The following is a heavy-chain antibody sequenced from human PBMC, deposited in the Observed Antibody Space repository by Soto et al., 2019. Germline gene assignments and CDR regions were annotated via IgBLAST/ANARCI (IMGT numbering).Heavy chain of an antibody. CDR3: ARETAVAATGY. CDR2: IIPILGIA. V-gene: IGHV1-69*08. J-gene: IGHJ4*02. CDR1: GGTFSSYT. D-gene: IGHD6-19*01. Sequence: QVPLVQSGAEVKKPGSSVKVSCKASGGTFSSYTISWVRQAPGQGLEWMGRIIPILGIANYAQKFQGRVTITADKSTSTAYMELSSLRSEDTAVYYCARETAVAATGYWGQGTLVTVSS.